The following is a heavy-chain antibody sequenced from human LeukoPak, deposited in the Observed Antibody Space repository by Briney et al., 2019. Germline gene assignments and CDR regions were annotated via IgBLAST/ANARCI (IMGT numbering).Heavy chain of an antibody. CDR1: GGSISSYY. CDR3: AREAYSSSWHYYYYMDV. CDR2: IYTSGST. J-gene: IGHJ6*03. V-gene: IGHV4-4*07. Sequence: PSETLSLTCTVSGGSISSYYWSWIRQPAGKGLEWIGRIYTSGSTNYNPSLKSRVTISVDTSKNQFSLKLSSVTAADTAVYYCAREAYSSSWHYYYYMDVWGKGTTVTISS. D-gene: IGHD6-13*01.